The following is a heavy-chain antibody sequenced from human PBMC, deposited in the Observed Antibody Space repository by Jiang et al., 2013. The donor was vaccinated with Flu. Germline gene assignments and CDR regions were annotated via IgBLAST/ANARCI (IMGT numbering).Heavy chain of an antibody. D-gene: IGHD3-22*01. Sequence: SGSGLVKPSGTLSLTCTVSGGSISNTNWWSWVRQSPGKGLEWIGEIYHSGTTNYNPSLSSRVTISVDKSKNHFSLRLGSVTAADTAIYYCTSNGYYSLDYWGRGTLVTVSS. V-gene: IGHV4-4*02. J-gene: IGHJ4*02. CDR2: IYHSGTT. CDR3: TSNGYYSLDY. CDR1: GGSISNTNW.